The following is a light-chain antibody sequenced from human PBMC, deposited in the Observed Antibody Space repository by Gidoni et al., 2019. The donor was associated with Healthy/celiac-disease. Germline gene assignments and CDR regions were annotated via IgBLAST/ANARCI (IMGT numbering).Light chain of an antibody. Sequence: QSALTQPPAASGSPGQTVTISCTGTSSDAGGYNYASWYQQHPGKAPKLMIYEVSKRPSGVPDRFSGSKSGNTASLTVSGLQAEDEADYYCSSYAGSNNLVFGTGTKVTVL. V-gene: IGLV2-8*01. J-gene: IGLJ1*01. CDR1: SSDAGGYNY. CDR3: SSYAGSNNLV. CDR2: EVS.